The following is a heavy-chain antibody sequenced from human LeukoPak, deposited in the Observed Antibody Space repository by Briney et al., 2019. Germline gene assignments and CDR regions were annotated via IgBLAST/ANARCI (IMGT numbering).Heavy chain of an antibody. D-gene: IGHD6-19*01. V-gene: IGHV4-31*03. Sequence: SQTLSLTCTVSGGSISSGGYSWSWIRQHPGKGLEWIGYIYYSGSTYYNPSLKSRVTISVDTSKNQFSLKLSSVTAADTAAYYCARELIAVAGTAYFDYWGQGTLVTVSS. J-gene: IGHJ4*02. CDR3: ARELIAVAGTAYFDY. CDR2: IYYSGST. CDR1: GGSISSGGYS.